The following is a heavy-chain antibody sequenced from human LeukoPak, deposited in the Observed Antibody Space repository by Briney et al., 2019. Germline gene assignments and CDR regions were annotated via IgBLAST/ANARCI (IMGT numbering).Heavy chain of an antibody. CDR3: ARDRVGGSNWPFDY. CDR1: GYTFTSYDSYG. CDR2: ISVDNGNT. V-gene: IGHV1-18*01. J-gene: IGHJ4*02. D-gene: IGHD1-26*01. Sequence: ASVKVSCKASGYTFTSYDSYGITWVRQAPGQGLEWMGWISVDNGNTNSAQKFQGRVTMTRDTSTSTVYMELSSLRSEDTAVYYCARDRVGGSNWPFDYWGQGTLVTVSS.